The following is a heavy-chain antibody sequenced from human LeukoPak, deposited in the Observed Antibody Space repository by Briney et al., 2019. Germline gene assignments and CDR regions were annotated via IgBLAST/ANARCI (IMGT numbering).Heavy chain of an antibody. CDR1: GYIFTSFG. V-gene: IGHV1-46*01. J-gene: IGHJ4*02. D-gene: IGHD3-9*01. Sequence: ASVKVSCKASGYIFTSFGITWVRRAPGQGLEWMGIINPSGGSTSYAQKFQGRVTMTRDTSTSTVYMELSSLRSEDTAVYYCARGGGILTGYPFDYWGQGTLVTVSS. CDR2: INPSGGST. CDR3: ARGGGILTGYPFDY.